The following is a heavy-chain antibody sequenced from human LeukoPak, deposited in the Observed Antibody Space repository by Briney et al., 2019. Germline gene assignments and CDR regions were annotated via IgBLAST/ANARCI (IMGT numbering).Heavy chain of an antibody. CDR2: INHSGST. CDR3: ARGRWPKGSIDY. Sequence: SETLSLTCAVYGGSFSGYYWSWIRQPPGKGLEWIGEINHSGSTNYNPSLKSRVTISVDTSKNQFSLKLSSVTAADTAVYCCARGRWPKGSIDYWGQGTLVTVSS. CDR1: GGSFSGYY. J-gene: IGHJ4*02. V-gene: IGHV4-34*01. D-gene: IGHD2-15*01.